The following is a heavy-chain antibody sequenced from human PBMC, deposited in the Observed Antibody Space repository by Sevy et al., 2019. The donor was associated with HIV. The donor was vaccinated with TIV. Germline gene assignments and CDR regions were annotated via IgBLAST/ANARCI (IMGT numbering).Heavy chain of an antibody. Sequence: GGSLRLSCAASGFTFSNAWMSWVRQAPGKGLEWVGRIKSKTDGGTTDYAAHVKGRFTISRDDSKNTLYLQMNSLKTEDTAVYYCSTSYYYDSSGYFRPYYFDYWGQGTLVTVSS. CDR1: GFTFSNAW. D-gene: IGHD3-22*01. J-gene: IGHJ4*02. V-gene: IGHV3-15*01. CDR2: IKSKTDGGTT. CDR3: STSYYYDSSGYFRPYYFDY.